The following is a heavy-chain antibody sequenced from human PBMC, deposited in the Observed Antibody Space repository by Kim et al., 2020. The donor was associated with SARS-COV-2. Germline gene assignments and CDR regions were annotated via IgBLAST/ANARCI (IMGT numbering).Heavy chain of an antibody. CDR1: GGTFSSYA. Sequence: SVKVSCTASGGTFSSYAISWVRQAPGQGLEWMGVIIPMINTTSYAQKFQGRVTITADESTSTAYMEVSSLRSEDTAVYYCAKEGTGTTGYGMDVWGHGTTVTVSS. D-gene: IGHD1-1*01. CDR3: AKEGTGTTGYGMDV. V-gene: IGHV1-69*13. CDR2: IIPMINTT. J-gene: IGHJ6*02.